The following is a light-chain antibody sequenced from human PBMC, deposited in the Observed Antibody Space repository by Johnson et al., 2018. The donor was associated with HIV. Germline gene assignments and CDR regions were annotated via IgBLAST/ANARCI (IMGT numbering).Light chain of an antibody. CDR2: ENN. V-gene: IGLV1-51*02. Sequence: QSLLTQPPSVSAAPGREVTISCSGSSSNIGSNYVSWYQQLPGTAPKLLIYENNKRPSGIPDRFYGSKSGTSATLGITGLQTGDEADYYCGTWDSSLSAGVFGTGTTVIVL. CDR3: GTWDSSLSAGV. J-gene: IGLJ1*01. CDR1: SSNIGSNY.